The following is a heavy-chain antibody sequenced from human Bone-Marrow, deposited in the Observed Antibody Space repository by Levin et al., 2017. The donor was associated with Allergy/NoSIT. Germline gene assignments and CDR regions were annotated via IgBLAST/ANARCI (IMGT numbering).Heavy chain of an antibody. CDR1: GGSMNSYY. J-gene: IGHJ6*03. V-gene: IGHV4-59*01. CDR2: IYKNGNP. D-gene: IGHD3-9*01. CDR3: ARGTNYNALTGYDSFYHMDV. Sequence: ESLKISCTVSGGSMNSYYWSWIRQPPGKGLEWIGYIYKNGNPYYNPSLNSRVSISLDTSKNQFSLTVGSVTAADTAVYYCARGTNYNALTGYDSFYHMDVWGTGTTVVVSS.